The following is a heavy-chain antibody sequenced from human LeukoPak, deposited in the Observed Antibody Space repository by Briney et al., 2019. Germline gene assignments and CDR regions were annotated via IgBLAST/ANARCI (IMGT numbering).Heavy chain of an antibody. Sequence: ASVKVSCKASGYTFTGYYMHWVRQAPGQGLEWMGGFDPEDGETIYAQKFQGRVTMTEDTSTDTAYMELSSLRSEDTAVYYCATGSAFGTWGQGTLVTVSS. V-gene: IGHV1-24*01. J-gene: IGHJ4*02. CDR1: GYTFTGYY. D-gene: IGHD1-1*01. CDR2: FDPEDGET. CDR3: ATGSAFGT.